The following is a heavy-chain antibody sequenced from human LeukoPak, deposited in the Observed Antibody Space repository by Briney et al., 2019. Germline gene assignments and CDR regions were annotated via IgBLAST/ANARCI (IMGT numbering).Heavy chain of an antibody. CDR2: ISGSGGST. Sequence: GGSLRLSCADSGFTFSSYAMSWVRQAPGKGLEWVSAISGSGGSTYYADSVKGRFTISRDNSKNTLYLQMNSLRAEDTAVYYCAKDPDSSGWYFPDAFDIWGQGTMVTVSS. V-gene: IGHV3-23*01. D-gene: IGHD6-19*01. CDR3: AKDPDSSGWYFPDAFDI. J-gene: IGHJ3*02. CDR1: GFTFSSYA.